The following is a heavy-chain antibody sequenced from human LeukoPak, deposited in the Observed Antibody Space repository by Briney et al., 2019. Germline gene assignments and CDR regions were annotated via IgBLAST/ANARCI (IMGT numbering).Heavy chain of an antibody. D-gene: IGHD3-16*01. CDR1: GYTFTSYY. Sequence: GASVKVSCKAPGYTFTSYYMHWVRQAPGQGLEWMGIINPSGGSTSHAQKFQGRVTMTRDTSTSTVYMELSSLRSEDTAVYYCARGIQPPPEDYVNWFDPWGQGTLVTVSS. CDR2: INPSGGST. CDR3: ARGIQPPPEDYVNWFDP. V-gene: IGHV1-46*01. J-gene: IGHJ5*02.